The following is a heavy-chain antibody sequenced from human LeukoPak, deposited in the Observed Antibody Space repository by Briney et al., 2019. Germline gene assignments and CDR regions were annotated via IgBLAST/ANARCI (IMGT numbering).Heavy chain of an antibody. V-gene: IGHV1-24*01. J-gene: IGHJ5*02. CDR3: ASSGVLVVPAAIQPYNWFDP. Sequence: ASVKVSCKVSGYTLTELSMHWVRQAPGKGLEWMGGFDPEDGETIYALKFQGRVTITADESTSTAYMELSSLRSEDTAVYYCASSGVLVVPAAIQPYNWFDPWGQGTLVTVSS. CDR1: GYTLTELS. CDR2: FDPEDGET. D-gene: IGHD2-2*01.